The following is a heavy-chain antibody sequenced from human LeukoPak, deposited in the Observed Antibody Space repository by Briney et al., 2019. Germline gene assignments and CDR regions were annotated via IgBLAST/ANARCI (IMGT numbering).Heavy chain of an antibody. Sequence: PSETLSLTCAVYGGSFSGYYWSWIRQPPGKGLEWIGEINHSGSTNYNPSLKSRVTISVDTSKNQFSLKLSSVTAADTAVYYCARRRTFYDSSGYFIDYWGQGTLATVSS. J-gene: IGHJ4*02. V-gene: IGHV4-34*01. CDR1: GGSFSGYY. D-gene: IGHD3-22*01. CDR3: ARRRTFYDSSGYFIDY. CDR2: INHSGST.